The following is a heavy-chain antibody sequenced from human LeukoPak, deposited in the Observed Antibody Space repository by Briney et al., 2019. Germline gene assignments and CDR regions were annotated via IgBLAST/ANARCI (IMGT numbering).Heavy chain of an antibody. J-gene: IGHJ4*02. D-gene: IGHD2-2*01. V-gene: IGHV1-18*01. Sequence: ASVTLSSPGAGYAFTISAMTWVRQAPGQGLEWMGWISVYNGNTNYAQKLQGRVTMTADTSTTTAYMELRSLRSDDTAVYYCARGYCSSATCRHFDYWGQGALVTVSS. CDR1: GYAFTISA. CDR3: ARGYCSSATCRHFDY. CDR2: ISVYNGNT.